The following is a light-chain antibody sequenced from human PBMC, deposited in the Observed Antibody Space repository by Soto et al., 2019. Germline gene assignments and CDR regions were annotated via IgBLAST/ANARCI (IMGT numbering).Light chain of an antibody. CDR2: GAS. J-gene: IGKJ3*01. CDR1: QSVSSD. CDR3: QQYNNWPPGTIT. V-gene: IGKV3-15*01. Sequence: EIVMTQSPATLSVSPGERDTLSCMASQSVSSDLAWYQQKPGQAPRLLIYGASTRATGIPARFSGSGSGTEFTLTISSLQSEDFAVYYCQQYNNWPPGTITFRPGTKVDIK.